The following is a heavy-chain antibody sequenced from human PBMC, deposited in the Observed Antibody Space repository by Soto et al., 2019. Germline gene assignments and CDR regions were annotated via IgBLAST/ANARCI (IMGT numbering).Heavy chain of an antibody. D-gene: IGHD2-15*01. J-gene: IGHJ4*02. CDR3: VKQAHGLDGVAFDY. CDR2: VSTSGRST. V-gene: IGHV3-64D*06. CDR1: GFIFSEST. Sequence: PVGSLRLSCSASGFIFSESTIYWVRQVPGKGLEDISAVSTSGRSTYYADSVKDRFTISRDNSKNTLFLQMGSLRPEDTAIYYCVKQAHGLDGVAFDYWGQGTQVTVSS.